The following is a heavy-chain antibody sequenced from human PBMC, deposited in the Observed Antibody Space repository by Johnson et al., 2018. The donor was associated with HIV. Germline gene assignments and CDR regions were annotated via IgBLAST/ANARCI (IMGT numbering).Heavy chain of an antibody. CDR3: ARACRDGYTCDAFDI. CDR1: GFTFGHYG. D-gene: IGHD5-24*01. CDR2: VWYDGSYK. Sequence: QVQLVESGGGLVHPGGSLRLSCAASGFTFGHYGMHWVRQAPGKGLAWVAVVWYDGSYKYYADSVKGRFTISRDNSKNTLYLQMNSLRAEDTAVYYCARACRDGYTCDAFDIWGQGTMVTVSS. J-gene: IGHJ3*02. V-gene: IGHV3-33*08.